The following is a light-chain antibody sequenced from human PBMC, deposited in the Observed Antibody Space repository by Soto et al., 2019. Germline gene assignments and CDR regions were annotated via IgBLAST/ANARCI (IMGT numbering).Light chain of an antibody. Sequence: DIVMTQSPDSLAVSLGERATINCKSSQSVLYSSNNKNYLAWYQQKPGQPPKLLIYWASTRESGVPDRFSGSGSGTEFTLTISSLQPEDFATYSCQQYYISWSVGQGTKVDIK. J-gene: IGKJ1*01. CDR2: WAS. CDR1: QSVLYSSNNKNY. V-gene: IGKV4-1*01. CDR3: QQYYISWS.